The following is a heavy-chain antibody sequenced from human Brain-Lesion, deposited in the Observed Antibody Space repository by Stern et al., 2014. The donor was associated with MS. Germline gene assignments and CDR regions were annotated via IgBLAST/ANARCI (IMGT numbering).Heavy chain of an antibody. CDR2: INPNTGGT. CDR1: GYIFTGYY. D-gene: IGHD3-3*01. Sequence: VQLVQSGAEVKKPGASVKVSCKTSGYIFTGYYIHWVRQAPGQGLEWMAWINPNTGGTNYAQKFQGSVTMSRDTSISTAYVELSSLTSDDTAVYYCARDQRGITIFGVVTDYYYLGMDVWGQGTTVTVSS. V-gene: IGHV1-2*02. J-gene: IGHJ6*02. CDR3: ARDQRGITIFGVVTDYYYLGMDV.